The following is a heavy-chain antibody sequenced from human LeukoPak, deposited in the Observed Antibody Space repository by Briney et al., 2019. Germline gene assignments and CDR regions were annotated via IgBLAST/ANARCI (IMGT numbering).Heavy chain of an antibody. CDR2: INHSGST. CDR3: ARVGYSSSGNYYNDRGAFDY. J-gene: IGHJ4*02. Sequence: SETLSLTCAVYGGSFSGYYWSWIRQPPGKGLEWIGEINHSGSTNYNPSLKSRVTISVDTSKNQFSLKLSSVTAADTAVYYCARVGYSSSGNYYNDRGAFDYWGQGTLVTVSS. CDR1: GGSFSGYY. V-gene: IGHV4-34*01. D-gene: IGHD3-10*01.